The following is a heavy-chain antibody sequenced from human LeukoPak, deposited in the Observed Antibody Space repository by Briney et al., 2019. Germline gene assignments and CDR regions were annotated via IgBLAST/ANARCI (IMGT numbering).Heavy chain of an antibody. Sequence: GRSLRLSCAASGFTFSSYGMHWVHQAPGKGLEWVAVIWYDGSNKYYADSVKGRFTISRDNSKNTLYLQMNSLRAEDTAVYYCARDAEYSSSLYYYYGMDVWGQGTTVTVSS. CDR2: IWYDGSNK. CDR3: ARDAEYSSSLYYYYGMDV. CDR1: GFTFSSYG. J-gene: IGHJ6*02. D-gene: IGHD6-6*01. V-gene: IGHV3-33*01.